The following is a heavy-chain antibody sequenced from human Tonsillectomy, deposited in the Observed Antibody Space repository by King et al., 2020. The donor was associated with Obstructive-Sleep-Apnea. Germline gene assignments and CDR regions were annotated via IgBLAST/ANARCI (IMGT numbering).Heavy chain of an antibody. D-gene: IGHD6-19*01. CDR3: AHSWAVADEEGAFDI. CDR2: ISWDDDK. Sequence: ITLKESGPTLVKPTQTLTLTCTFSGFSLSTSGVGVGWTRQPPGKVLDGLALISWDDDKLYSPSLKSRLTITKDTSKNQVVLTMTNMDPVDTATYYCAHSWAVADEEGAFDIWGQGTMVTVSS. CDR1: GFSLSTSGVG. J-gene: IGHJ3*02. V-gene: IGHV2-5*02.